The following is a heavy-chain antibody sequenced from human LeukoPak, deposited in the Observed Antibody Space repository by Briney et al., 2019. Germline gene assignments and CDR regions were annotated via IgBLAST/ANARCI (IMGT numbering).Heavy chain of an antibody. CDR3: AKDASYDYVWGSYRPNWFDP. CDR1: GFTFSSYA. D-gene: IGHD3-16*02. J-gene: IGHJ5*02. Sequence: GGSLRLSCAASGFTFSSYAMSWVRQAPGKGLEWVSAISGSGGSTYYADSVKGRFTISRDNSKNTLYLQMNSLRAEDTAVYYCAKDASYDYVWGSYRPNWFDPWGQGTLVTVSS. V-gene: IGHV3-23*01. CDR2: ISGSGGST.